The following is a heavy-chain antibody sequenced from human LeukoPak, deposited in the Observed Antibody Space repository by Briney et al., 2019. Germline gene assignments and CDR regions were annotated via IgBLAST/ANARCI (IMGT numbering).Heavy chain of an antibody. CDR2: IIPILGIA. V-gene: IGHV1-69*04. Sequence: SVKVSCKASGGTFSSYAISWVRQAPGQGLEWMGRIIPILGIANYAQKFQGRVTITADKSTSTAYMELSSLRSEDTAVYYCARVYETSDGMDVWGQGTTVTVSS. D-gene: IGHD2/OR15-2a*01. J-gene: IGHJ6*02. CDR3: ARVYETSDGMDV. CDR1: GGTFSSYA.